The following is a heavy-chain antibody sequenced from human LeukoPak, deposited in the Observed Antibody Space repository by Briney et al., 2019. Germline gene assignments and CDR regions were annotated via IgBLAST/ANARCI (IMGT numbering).Heavy chain of an antibody. V-gene: IGHV4-4*07. D-gene: IGHD7-27*01. J-gene: IGHJ3*02. Sequence: SETLSLTCTVSGGSINNYYWSWIRQPAGKGLEWIGRVYSSGITNYIDFLKSRVTMSVDKSKNQISLRLNSVTAADMAVYYCARGAGLLTGEAFDMWGQGTMVTVSS. CDR3: ARGAGLLTGEAFDM. CDR2: VYSSGIT. CDR1: GGSINNYY.